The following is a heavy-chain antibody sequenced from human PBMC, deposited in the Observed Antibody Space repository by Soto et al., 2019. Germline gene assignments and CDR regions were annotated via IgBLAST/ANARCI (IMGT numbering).Heavy chain of an antibody. Sequence: PGESLKISCKGSGYSFASHWVAWVRQTPENGLEWIGTVYPGDSDTKYSSAFRGHVTISADTSVSTAYLQWRSLEATDSAIYYCARYSGSYWHYLDFWGQGTLVTVSS. J-gene: IGHJ4*02. D-gene: IGHD1-26*01. CDR1: GYSFASHW. CDR2: VYPGDSDT. CDR3: ARYSGSYWHYLDF. V-gene: IGHV5-51*01.